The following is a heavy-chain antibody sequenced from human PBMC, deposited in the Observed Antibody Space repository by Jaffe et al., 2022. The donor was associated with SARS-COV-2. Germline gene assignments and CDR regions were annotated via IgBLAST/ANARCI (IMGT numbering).Heavy chain of an antibody. CDR2: IWPYDSDT. CDR1: GNSFTNYW. Sequence: EVQLVQSGAEVKKPGESLKISCAGSGNSFTNYWIGWVRQMPGRGLEWMGIIWPYDSDTRYSPSFQGQVTISADKSISTAFLQWNSLKASDTAMYYCATKGKDSSGIYYFNYWGQGTLVTVSS. V-gene: IGHV5-51*01. CDR3: ATKGKDSSGIYYFNY. J-gene: IGHJ4*02. D-gene: IGHD6-25*01.